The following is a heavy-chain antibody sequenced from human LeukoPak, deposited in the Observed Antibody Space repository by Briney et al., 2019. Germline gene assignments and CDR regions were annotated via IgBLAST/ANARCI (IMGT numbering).Heavy chain of an antibody. CDR2: IYTSGST. CDR3: ARDQGTGVDDVFDI. J-gene: IGHJ3*02. D-gene: IGHD1-1*01. CDR1: GGSISSGSYY. V-gene: IGHV4-61*02. Sequence: PSETLSLTCTVSGGSISSGSYYWSWIRQPAGKGLEWIGRIYTSGSTNYNPSLKSRVTISVDTSKNQFSLKLSSVTAADTAVYYCARDQGTGVDDVFDIWGQGTMVTVSS.